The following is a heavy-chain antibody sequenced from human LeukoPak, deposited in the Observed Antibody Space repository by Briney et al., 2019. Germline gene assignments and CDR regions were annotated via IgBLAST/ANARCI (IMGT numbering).Heavy chain of an antibody. CDR3: AREEGIDGSGYYYVLGQ. CDR2: ISNDGSHE. D-gene: IGHD3-22*01. CDR1: GFTFTSYN. J-gene: IGHJ4*02. Sequence: PGKSLRLSCAASGFTFTSYNMHWVRQAPGKGLEWVALISNDGSHEYYSDSVKGRFSISRDNSKNTLYLQMNSLRGDDTAVYYCAREEGIDGSGYYYVLGQWGQGTLVTVSS. V-gene: IGHV3-30-3*01.